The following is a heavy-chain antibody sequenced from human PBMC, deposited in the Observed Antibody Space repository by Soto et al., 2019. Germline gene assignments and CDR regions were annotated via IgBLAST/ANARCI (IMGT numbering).Heavy chain of an antibody. V-gene: IGHV3-23*01. J-gene: IGHJ4*02. D-gene: IGHD3-16*01. CDR1: GFTFSSYA. CDR2: ISGSGGST. Sequence: GGSLRLSCAASGFTFSSYATSWVRQAPGKGLEWVSAISGSGGSTYYADSVKGRFTISRDNSKNTLYLQMNSLRAEDTAVYYCAKAPKTITLIRLYYFDYWGQGTLVTVSS. CDR3: AKAPKTITLIRLYYFDY.